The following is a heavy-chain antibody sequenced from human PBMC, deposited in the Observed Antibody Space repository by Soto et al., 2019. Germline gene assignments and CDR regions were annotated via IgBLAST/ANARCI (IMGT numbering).Heavy chain of an antibody. CDR2: IFPLTDIP. J-gene: IGHJ4*02. CDR3: ARGPLVVINYFES. V-gene: IGHV1-69*02. CDR1: GGTFRNYL. Sequence: QVQLVQSGTEVKKPGSSVKVSCKASGGTFRNYLINWVRQAPGQGLEWMGSIFPLTDIPDYAQNFQARLTISADKSTSTAYMELSSLTSDDTAMYFCARGPLVVINYFESWGQGTPVTVSS.